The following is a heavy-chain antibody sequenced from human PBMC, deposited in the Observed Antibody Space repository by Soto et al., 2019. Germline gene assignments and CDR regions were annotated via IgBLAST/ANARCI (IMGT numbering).Heavy chain of an antibody. Sequence: QVQLQESGPGLVKPSQTLTLTCTVSGGSISSGSFYWSWIRQHPGKGLEWIGHISDSGSSYYNPSLESRVTISVDTSKNQFSVTLSAVTAADTAVYFCARTTFYDIFTAYYSLFDYWGQGTLVTVSS. CDR1: GGSISSGSFY. CDR2: ISDSGSS. J-gene: IGHJ4*02. V-gene: IGHV4-31*03. CDR3: ARTTFYDIFTAYYSLFDY. D-gene: IGHD3-9*01.